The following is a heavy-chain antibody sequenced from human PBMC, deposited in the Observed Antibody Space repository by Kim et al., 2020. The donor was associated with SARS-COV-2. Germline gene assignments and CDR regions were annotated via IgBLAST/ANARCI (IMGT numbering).Heavy chain of an antibody. CDR3: ARLRYSYGYDWFDP. J-gene: IGHJ5*02. V-gene: IGHV5-51*01. D-gene: IGHD5-18*01. Sequence: PSFQGQVTISADKSISTAYLQWSSLKASDTAMYYCARLRYSYGYDWFDPWGQGTLVTVSS.